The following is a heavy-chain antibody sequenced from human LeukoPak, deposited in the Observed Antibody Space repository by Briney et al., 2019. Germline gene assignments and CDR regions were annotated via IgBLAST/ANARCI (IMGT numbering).Heavy chain of an antibody. CDR2: INHSGST. Sequence: SETLSLTCAVYGGSFSGYYWSWIRQPPGKGLEWIGEINHSGSTNYNPSLKSRVTISVDTSKNQFSLKLSSVTAADTTVYYCARLGPWDGYDFVYYYYYMDVWGKGTTVTISS. V-gene: IGHV4-34*01. J-gene: IGHJ6*03. CDR1: GGSFSGYY. D-gene: IGHD5-12*01. CDR3: ARLGPWDGYDFVYYYYYMDV.